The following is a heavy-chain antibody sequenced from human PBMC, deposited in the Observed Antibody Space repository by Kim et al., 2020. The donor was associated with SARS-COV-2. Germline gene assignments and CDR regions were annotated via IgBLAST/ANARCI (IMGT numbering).Heavy chain of an antibody. Sequence: SETLSLTCAVYGGSFSGYYWSWIRQPPGKGLEWIGEINHSGSTNYNPSLKSRVTISVDTSKNQFSLKLSSFTAADTAVYYCARGRGPRWFGPWGQGTLVT. CDR2: INHSGST. CDR1: GGSFSGYY. CDR3: ARGRGPRWFGP. J-gene: IGHJ5*02. V-gene: IGHV4-34*01. D-gene: IGHD3-10*01.